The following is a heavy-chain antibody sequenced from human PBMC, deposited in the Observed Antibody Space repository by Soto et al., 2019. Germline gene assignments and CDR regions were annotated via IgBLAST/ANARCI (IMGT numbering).Heavy chain of an antibody. D-gene: IGHD3-16*01. CDR3: ARKTRGLGFDP. V-gene: IGHV4-34*01. CDR1: GGSFSGYY. Sequence: QVQLQQWGAGLLKPSETLSLTCAVYGGSFSGYYWSWIRQPPGKGLEWIGELNHSGSTNYSPYLKSRVPISVVTSRDQFSLKLRSVPAADTAVHYCARKTRGLGFDPWGQGTLVTVSS. J-gene: IGHJ5*02. CDR2: LNHSGST.